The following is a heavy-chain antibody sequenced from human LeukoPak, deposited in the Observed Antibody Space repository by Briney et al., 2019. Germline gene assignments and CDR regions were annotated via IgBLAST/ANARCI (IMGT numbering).Heavy chain of an antibody. CDR1: GFTFSSYG. V-gene: IGHV3-30*18. CDR2: ISYDGSNK. Sequence: GRSLRLSCAASGFTFSSYGMHWVRQAPGKGLEWVAVISYDGSNKYYADSVKGRFTISRDNSKNTLYLQMNSLRAEDTAVYYCAEDERYFDWLLSDYYYYYGMDVWGKGTTVTVSS. CDR3: AEDERYFDWLLSDYYYYYGMDV. D-gene: IGHD3-9*01. J-gene: IGHJ6*04.